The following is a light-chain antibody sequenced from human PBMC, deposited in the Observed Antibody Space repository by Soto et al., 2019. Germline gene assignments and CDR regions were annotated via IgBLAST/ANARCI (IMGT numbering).Light chain of an antibody. CDR1: QSVNSN. Sequence: EIVMTQSPATLSVSPGERATLSCRASQSVNSNLAWYQQKPGQAPRLLNYGASTRATGVPARFSGSGSGTEFTLTINRLQSEDFAVYYCQQYNNWPPVTFGQGTRLEIK. CDR2: GAS. V-gene: IGKV3-15*01. J-gene: IGKJ5*01. CDR3: QQYNNWPPVT.